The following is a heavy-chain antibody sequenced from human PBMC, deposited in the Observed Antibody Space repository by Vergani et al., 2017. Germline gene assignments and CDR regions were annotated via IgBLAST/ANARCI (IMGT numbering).Heavy chain of an antibody. J-gene: IGHJ4*02. V-gene: IGHV3-23*01. CDR2: ISGRCGST. D-gene: IGHD6-6*01. Sequence: EVQLLESGGGLVQPGGSLRLSCAASGFTFSSYAMSWVRQSPGKGLECVSAISGRCGSTYYADSVKGRYTISRDMSKNTLYLQMNSLRAEDTAVYYCAKDRSIAAPYFDYWGQGTLVTVSS. CDR1: GFTFSSYA. CDR3: AKDRSIAAPYFDY.